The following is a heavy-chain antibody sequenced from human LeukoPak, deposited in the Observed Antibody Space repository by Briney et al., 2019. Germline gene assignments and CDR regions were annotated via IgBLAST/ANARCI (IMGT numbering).Heavy chain of an antibody. CDR1: GGSISSGTYY. Sequence: SETLSLTCTVSGGSISSGTYYWSWLRRPAGKGLEWIGRIYTSGSTNYNPSLKSRVTISVDTSKNQFSLKLRSVTAADTAVYYCAREEYSYGYDYWGQGTLVTVSS. J-gene: IGHJ4*02. CDR2: IYTSGST. V-gene: IGHV4-61*02. D-gene: IGHD5-18*01. CDR3: AREEYSYGYDY.